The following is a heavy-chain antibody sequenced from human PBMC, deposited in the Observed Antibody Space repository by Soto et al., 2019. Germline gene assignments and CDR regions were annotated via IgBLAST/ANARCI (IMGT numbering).Heavy chain of an antibody. CDR1: GFTFSSYA. D-gene: IGHD4-17*01. Sequence: EVALLESGGGLVQPGGSLRLSCAASGFTFSSYAMTWVRQAPGKGPEWVSVISSTGSTTYYADSVKGRFTISRDNSKNTLYLQMNSLRAEDTAIYYCAKDLKTTVVRDYDYWGQGTLVTVSS. J-gene: IGHJ4*02. V-gene: IGHV3-23*01. CDR3: AKDLKTTVVRDYDY. CDR2: ISSTGSTT.